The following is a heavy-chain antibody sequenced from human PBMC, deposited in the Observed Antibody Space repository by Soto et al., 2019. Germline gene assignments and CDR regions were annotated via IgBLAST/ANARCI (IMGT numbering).Heavy chain of an antibody. CDR2: ISYSGST. V-gene: IGHV4-59*01. CDR3: ARARQRDTGRGLDV. D-gene: IGHD5-18*01. CDR1: GDSISSYY. Sequence: SETLSLTCTVSGDSISSYYWGWIRQSPGKGLEWIGYISYSGSTSYNPSLQSRVTISSDTSKNQFSLELSSVTAADTAVYYCARARQRDTGRGLDVWGQGTTVTVSS. J-gene: IGHJ6*02.